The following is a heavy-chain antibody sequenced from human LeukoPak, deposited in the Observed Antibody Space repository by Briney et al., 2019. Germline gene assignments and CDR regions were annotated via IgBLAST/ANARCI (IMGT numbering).Heavy chain of an antibody. Sequence: GGSLRLPCAASGFSFKCYWMSWVPRAPGKGLDCVANIKQDGSEKYYVDSVKGRFTISRDNAKKSLYLQMNSLRAEDTAVYYCASVREWQLQNAPFDYWGQGTLVTVSS. J-gene: IGHJ4*02. CDR1: GFSFKCYW. D-gene: IGHD1-26*01. CDR3: ASVREWQLQNAPFDY. V-gene: IGHV3-7*01. CDR2: IKQDGSEK.